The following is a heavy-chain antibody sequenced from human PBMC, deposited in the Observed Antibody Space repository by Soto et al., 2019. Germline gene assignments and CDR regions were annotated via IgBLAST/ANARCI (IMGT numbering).Heavy chain of an antibody. CDR3: AKDSSGYSTTFDY. V-gene: IGHV3-9*01. D-gene: IGHD6-19*01. Sequence: ESGGGLVQPGRSLRLSCAASAFTFDDYAMHWVRQAPGKGPEWVSGISWNSGSIGYADSVKGRFTISRDNAQISLSLQMNSLRAEDTALYYCAKDSSGYSTTFDYWGQGTLVTVSS. J-gene: IGHJ4*02. CDR2: ISWNSGSI. CDR1: AFTFDDYA.